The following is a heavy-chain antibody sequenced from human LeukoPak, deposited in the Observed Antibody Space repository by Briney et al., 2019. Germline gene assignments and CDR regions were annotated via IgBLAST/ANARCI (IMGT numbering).Heavy chain of an antibody. CDR2: ISGNNDNP. CDR1: GYTFSNFG. V-gene: IGHV1-18*01. Sequence: ASVKVSCKASGYTFSNFGINWVRQAPGQGLEWMGWISGNNDNPNYGQKFQGRFTVTTDSSTSTAYMELRNLTFDDTAVYYCARDGTSADDYWGQGTLVTVSS. J-gene: IGHJ4*02. D-gene: IGHD1-26*01. CDR3: ARDGTSADDY.